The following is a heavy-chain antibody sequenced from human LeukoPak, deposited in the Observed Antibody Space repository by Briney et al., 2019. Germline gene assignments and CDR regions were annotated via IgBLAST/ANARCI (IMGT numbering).Heavy chain of an antibody. V-gene: IGHV4-34*01. CDR2: INHSGST. Sequence: PSETLSLTCAVYGGSFSPYYWSWIRQPPGKGLEWMGEINHSGSTNYNPSLKSRVTISVDTSKNQFSLRLSSVTAADTAVSYCARGGFYCGGDCYVDYWGQGTLVTVSS. CDR3: ARGGFYCGGDCYVDY. CDR1: GGSFSPYY. D-gene: IGHD2-21*02. J-gene: IGHJ4*02.